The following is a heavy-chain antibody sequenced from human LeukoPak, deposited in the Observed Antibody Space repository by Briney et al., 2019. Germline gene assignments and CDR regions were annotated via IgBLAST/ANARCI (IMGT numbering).Heavy chain of an antibody. D-gene: IGHD6-19*01. Sequence: PGGSLRLSCAASGFTFSSHAMTWVRQAPGKGLEWVSAISASDGSTYYVDSVKGRFTISRDFSKNTLFLQMNSLRAEDTAVYYCAKLTSGWFEDFWGQGTLVTVSS. CDR1: GFTFSSHA. CDR2: ISASDGST. J-gene: IGHJ4*02. CDR3: AKLTSGWFEDF. V-gene: IGHV3-23*01.